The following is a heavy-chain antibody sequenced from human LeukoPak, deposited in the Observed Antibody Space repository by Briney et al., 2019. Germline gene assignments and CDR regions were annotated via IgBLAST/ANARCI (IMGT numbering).Heavy chain of an antibody. CDR3: ARVRRTGTDRIRSVDYYYYMDV. CDR2: ISAYNGNT. Sequence: ASVKVSCKASGYTFTSYGISWVRQAPGQGLEWMGWISAYNGNTNYAQKLQGRVTMTTDTSTSTAYMELRSLRSDDTAVYYCARVRRTGTDRIRSVDYYYYMDVWGKGTTATVSS. CDR1: GYTFTSYG. D-gene: IGHD1-1*01. V-gene: IGHV1-18*01. J-gene: IGHJ6*03.